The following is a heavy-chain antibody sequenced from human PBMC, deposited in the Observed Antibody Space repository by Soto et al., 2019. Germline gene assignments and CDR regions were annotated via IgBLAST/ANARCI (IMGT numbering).Heavy chain of an antibody. V-gene: IGHV3-15*01. D-gene: IGHD1-26*01. J-gene: IGHJ4*02. CDR3: TKIGPVAEELDC. CDR1: GFTFTNVW. CDR2: IKGKTAGETI. Sequence: EVQLVESGGGLVKPGESLRLSCAASGFTFTNVWMSWVRQAPGKGLEWVGRIKGKTAGETIDYAAVLKGRFTISRDDSKDTPYLQMKGLKAEGPAVYYCTKIGPVAEELDCWGRGALVTVS.